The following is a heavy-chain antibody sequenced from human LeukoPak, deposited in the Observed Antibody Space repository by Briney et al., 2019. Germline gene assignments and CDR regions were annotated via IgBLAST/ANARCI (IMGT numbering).Heavy chain of an antibody. CDR3: ARSGAGVGAAIPYYYYGMDV. J-gene: IGHJ6*02. CDR2: IYYSGST. CDR1: GGSISSSSYY. D-gene: IGHD2-15*01. Sequence: PSETLSLTCTVSGGSISSSSYYWGWIRQPPGKGLEWIGSIYYSGSTYYNPSLKSRVTISVDTSKNQFSLKLSSVTAADTAVYYCARSGAGVGAAIPYYYYGMDVWGQGTTVTVSS. V-gene: IGHV4-39*01.